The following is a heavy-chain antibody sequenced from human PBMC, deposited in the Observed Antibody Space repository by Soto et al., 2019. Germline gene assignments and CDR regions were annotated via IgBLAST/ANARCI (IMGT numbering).Heavy chain of an antibody. CDR1: GGSISNNNYH. V-gene: IGHV4-39*01. CDR3: ARLRGGCPADF. Sequence: SETLSLTCSVSGGSISNNNYHWGWIRQPPGKGLEWMGSIYYRGNTYYNPSLRGRITISVDTSRNQFSLALSSVTAADTAVYFCARLRGGCPADFWGQGTLVTVSS. J-gene: IGHJ4*02. CDR2: IYYRGNT. D-gene: IGHD3-16*01.